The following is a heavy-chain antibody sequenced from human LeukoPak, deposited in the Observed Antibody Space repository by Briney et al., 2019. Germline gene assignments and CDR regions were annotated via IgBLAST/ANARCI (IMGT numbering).Heavy chain of an antibody. D-gene: IGHD3-3*01. V-gene: IGHV3-21*01. J-gene: IGHJ4*02. CDR3: ARDLGDYYFDY. CDR2: ISSSSSYI. CDR1: GFTFSSYS. Sequence: GGSLRLSCAASGFTFSSYSMNWVRQAPGKGLEWVSSISSSSSYIYYADSVKGRFTISRDNAKNSLYLQMHSLRAEDTAVYYCARDLGDYYFDYWGQGTLVTVSS.